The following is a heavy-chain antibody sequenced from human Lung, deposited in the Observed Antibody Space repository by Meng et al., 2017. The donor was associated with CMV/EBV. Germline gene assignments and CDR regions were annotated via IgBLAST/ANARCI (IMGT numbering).Heavy chain of an antibody. J-gene: IGHJ4*02. CDR1: GYTFSAYQ. V-gene: IGHV1-2*02. CDR2: INPSSGVT. D-gene: IGHD1-26*01. Sequence: ASVXVSXKTSGYTFSAYQMHWIRQAPGHGLEWMGWINPSSGVTRSAPKYQGRVTMTSDRYSTAYLELTSLTSDDTAFYYCARFGGAPVGSTPPDYWAQGTXVTVSS. CDR3: ARFGGAPVGSTPPDY.